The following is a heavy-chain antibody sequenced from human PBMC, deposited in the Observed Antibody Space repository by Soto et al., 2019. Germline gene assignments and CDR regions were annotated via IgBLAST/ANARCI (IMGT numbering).Heavy chain of an antibody. CDR3: ARDRGWSLFDY. D-gene: IGHD6-19*01. Sequence: SETLSLTCPVSGGSISSSSYYWGWIRQPPGKGLEWIGSIYYSGSTYYNPSLKSRLTISRDNAKNTLYLQMNSLRAEDTAVYYCARDRGWSLFDYWGQGTLVTVSS. CDR1: GGSISSSSYY. CDR2: IYYSGST. J-gene: IGHJ4*02. V-gene: IGHV4-39*02.